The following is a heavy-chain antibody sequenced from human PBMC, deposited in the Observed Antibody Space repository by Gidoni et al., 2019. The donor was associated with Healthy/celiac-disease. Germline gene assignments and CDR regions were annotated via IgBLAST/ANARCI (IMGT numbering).Heavy chain of an antibody. CDR1: GGSFSGYY. D-gene: IGHD3-16*01. CDR2: INHSGSN. Sequence: QVQLHQWGAGLLTPSETLSPTCAVYGGSFSGYYWSWIRQPPGKGLEWIGEINHSGSNNYNPSLKSRVTISVDTSKNQFSLKLSSVTAADTAVYYCAREDVWADYWGQGTLVTVSS. V-gene: IGHV4-34*01. CDR3: AREDVWADY. J-gene: IGHJ4*02.